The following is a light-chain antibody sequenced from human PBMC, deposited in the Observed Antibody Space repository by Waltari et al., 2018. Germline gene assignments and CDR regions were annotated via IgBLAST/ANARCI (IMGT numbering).Light chain of an antibody. CDR2: GAS. CDR3: HQYKNWPPWT. Sequence: EIVVTQSPATLSLSPGERATLSCRASENVDTTIAWYQQKPGPPPRLLISGASTRATDIPPRFSGSGSGTEFTLSISSLQSEDFAVYYCHQYKNWPPWTFGQGTKVEIK. CDR1: ENVDTT. V-gene: IGKV3-15*01. J-gene: IGKJ1*01.